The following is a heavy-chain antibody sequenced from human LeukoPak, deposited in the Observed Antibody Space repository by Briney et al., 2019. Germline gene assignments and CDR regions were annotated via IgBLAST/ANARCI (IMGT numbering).Heavy chain of an antibody. CDR1: GGSFSGYY. D-gene: IGHD6-13*01. Sequence: PSETLSLTCAVYGGSFSGYYWSWIRQPPGKGLEWIGEINHSGSTNYNPSLKSRVTISVDTSKNQFSLKLSSVTAADTAVYYCARLKRWQQLVTATQYYFDYWGQGTLVTVSS. CDR2: INHSGST. V-gene: IGHV4-34*01. CDR3: ARLKRWQQLVTATQYYFDY. J-gene: IGHJ4*02.